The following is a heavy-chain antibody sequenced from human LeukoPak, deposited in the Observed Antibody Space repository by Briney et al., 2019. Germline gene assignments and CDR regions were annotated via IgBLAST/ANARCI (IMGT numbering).Heavy chain of an antibody. Sequence: GGSLRLSCAVSGFTFSSYWMHWVRQAPGKGLVWVSRIDRDGSRINYADSVKGRFTISRDNGKNTLFLQMNSLRAEDAAVYHCVRGNDYGGPHYWGQGTLVTVSS. D-gene: IGHD4-23*01. CDR3: VRGNDYGGPHY. CDR1: GFTFSSYW. J-gene: IGHJ4*02. V-gene: IGHV3-74*01. CDR2: IDRDGSRI.